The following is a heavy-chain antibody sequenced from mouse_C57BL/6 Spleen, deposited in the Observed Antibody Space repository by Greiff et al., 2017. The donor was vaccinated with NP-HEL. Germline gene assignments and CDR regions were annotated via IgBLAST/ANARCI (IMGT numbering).Heavy chain of an antibody. Sequence: DVRLVESGGGVVKPGGSLKLSCAASGFTFSSYAMSWVRQTPEKRLEWVATISDGGSYTYYPDNVKGRFTISRDNAKNNLYLQMSHLKAEDTAMYYCARDSTGTLDYWGQGTTLTVSS. D-gene: IGHD4-1*02. CDR1: GFTFSSYA. CDR2: ISDGGSYT. CDR3: ARDSTGTLDY. J-gene: IGHJ2*01. V-gene: IGHV5-4*01.